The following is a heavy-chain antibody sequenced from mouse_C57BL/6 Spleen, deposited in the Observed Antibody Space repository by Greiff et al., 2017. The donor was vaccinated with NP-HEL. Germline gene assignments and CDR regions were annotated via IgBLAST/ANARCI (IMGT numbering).Heavy chain of an antibody. Sequence: QVQLQQSGAELVRPGTSVKVSCKASGYAFTNYLIEWVKQRPGQGLEWIGVINPGSGGTNYNEKFKGKATLTADKSSSTAYMQLSSLTSEDSAVYFCARGWGYGNYFDYWGQGTTLTVSS. CDR2: INPGSGGT. D-gene: IGHD2-1*01. J-gene: IGHJ2*01. CDR3: ARGWGYGNYFDY. V-gene: IGHV1-54*01. CDR1: GYAFTNYL.